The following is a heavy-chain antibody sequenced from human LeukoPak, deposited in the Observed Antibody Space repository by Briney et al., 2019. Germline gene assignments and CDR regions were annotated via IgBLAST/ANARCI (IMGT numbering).Heavy chain of an antibody. J-gene: IGHJ4*02. Sequence: GGSLRLSCAASGFSFSNYAMTWVRQAPGKGLEWVAVISYDGSNKYYADSVKGRFTISRDNSKNTLYLQMNSLRAEDTAVYYCAKSDLDYYGSGSYGLYDYWGQGTLVTVSS. CDR1: GFSFSNYA. V-gene: IGHV3-30*18. CDR2: ISYDGSNK. CDR3: AKSDLDYYGSGSYGLYDY. D-gene: IGHD3-10*01.